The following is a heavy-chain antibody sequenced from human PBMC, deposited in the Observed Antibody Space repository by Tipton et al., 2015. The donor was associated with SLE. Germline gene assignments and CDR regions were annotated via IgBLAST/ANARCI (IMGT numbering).Heavy chain of an antibody. V-gene: IGHV3-66*02. Sequence: GSLRLSCVVSGFSLSDYHMSWVRQAPGKGLEWVSLIYMNDTNYAGSVKGRFTISRDNSRNTLYLQMNSLKTDDTAVYYCTKGAPDGMDVWGQGTTVTVSS. CDR3: TKGAPDGMDV. CDR2: IYMNDT. J-gene: IGHJ6*02. D-gene: IGHD4/OR15-4a*01. CDR1: GFSLSDYH.